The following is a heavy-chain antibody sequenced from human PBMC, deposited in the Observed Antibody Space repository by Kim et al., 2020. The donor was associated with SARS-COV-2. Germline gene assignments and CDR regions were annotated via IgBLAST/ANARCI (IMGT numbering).Heavy chain of an antibody. J-gene: IGHJ6*02. CDR2: ISSSSSYI. V-gene: IGHV3-21*01. CDR3: ARELQQLVLFDYYYYGMDV. Sequence: GGSLRLSCAASGFTFRSYSMNWVRQAPGKGLEWVSSISSSSSYIYYADSVKGRFTISRDNAKNSLYLQMNSLRAEDTAVYYCARELQQLVLFDYYYYGMDVGGQGTTVTVSS. CDR1: GFTFRSYS. D-gene: IGHD6-13*01.